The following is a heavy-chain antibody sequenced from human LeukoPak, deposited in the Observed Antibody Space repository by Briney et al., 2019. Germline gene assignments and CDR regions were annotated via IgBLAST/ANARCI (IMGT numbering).Heavy chain of an antibody. CDR3: AKGLRYFDWLPTIGFDY. CDR2: ISGSSGST. Sequence: GSLRLSCAASGFTVSSNYMSWVRQAPGKGLEWVSTISGSSGSTYYADSVKGRFTISRDNSKNTLYLQMNSLRAEDTAVYYCAKGLRYFDWLPTIGFDYWGQGTLVTVSS. V-gene: IGHV3-23*01. CDR1: GFTVSSNY. J-gene: IGHJ4*02. D-gene: IGHD3-9*01.